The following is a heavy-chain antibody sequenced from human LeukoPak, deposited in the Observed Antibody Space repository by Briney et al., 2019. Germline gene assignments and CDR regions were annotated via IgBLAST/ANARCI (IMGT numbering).Heavy chain of an antibody. CDR2: IYYSGST. V-gene: IGHV4-30-4*07. Sequence: PSQTLSLTCAVSGGSISSGYYSWTWLRQPPGKGLEWIGYIYYSGSTNYNPSLKSRVTISVDTSKNQFSLRLSSVTAADTAVYYCARVTGYIVEDYFDYWGQGTLVTASS. J-gene: IGHJ4*02. CDR3: ARVTGYIVEDYFDY. CDR1: GGSISSGYYS. D-gene: IGHD3-22*01.